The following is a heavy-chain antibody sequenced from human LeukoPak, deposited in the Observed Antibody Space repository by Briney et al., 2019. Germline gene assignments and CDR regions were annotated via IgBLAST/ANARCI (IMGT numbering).Heavy chain of an antibody. CDR3: ARDPGYSGYDYVPEISSGDY. J-gene: IGHJ4*02. Sequence: GGSLRLSCAASGFTFSSYSMNWVRPAPGKGLEWVSSISSSSSYIYYADSVKGRFTISRDNAKNSLYLQMNSLRAEDTAVYYCARDPGYSGYDYVPEISSGDYWGQGTLVTVSS. V-gene: IGHV3-21*01. D-gene: IGHD5-12*01. CDR2: ISSSSSYI. CDR1: GFTFSSYS.